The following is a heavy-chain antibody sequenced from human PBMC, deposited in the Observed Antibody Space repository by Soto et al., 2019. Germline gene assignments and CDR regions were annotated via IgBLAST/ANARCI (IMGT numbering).Heavy chain of an antibody. CDR1: GFTFSDYA. CDR3: TRDLSPPSSCGGDCYGMGV. CDR2: IRSNAYGGTA. V-gene: IGHV3-49*04. D-gene: IGHD2-21*01. J-gene: IGHJ6*02. Sequence: GGSLRLSCTASGFTFSDYAMSWVRQAPGKGLEWVGFIRSNAYGGTAEYAASVKGRFAISRDDSKSIAYLQMNSLKSEDTALYYCTRDLSPPSSCGGDCYGMGVWGQGTTVTVS.